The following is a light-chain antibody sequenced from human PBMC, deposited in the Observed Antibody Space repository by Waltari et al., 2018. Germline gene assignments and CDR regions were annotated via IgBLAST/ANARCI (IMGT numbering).Light chain of an antibody. CDR3: MQATRFPRS. Sequence: DIVMTQTPLSSPVTLGQPASISCSSSQRLLHDNGNTSLNWYQKRPGKPPRLLIYQISKRFSGVPDRFSGSGSGTEFTLKISRVEPEDVGVYYCMQATRFPRSFGQGTKVEIK. V-gene: IGKV2-24*01. J-gene: IGKJ1*01. CDR2: QIS. CDR1: QRLLHDNGNTS.